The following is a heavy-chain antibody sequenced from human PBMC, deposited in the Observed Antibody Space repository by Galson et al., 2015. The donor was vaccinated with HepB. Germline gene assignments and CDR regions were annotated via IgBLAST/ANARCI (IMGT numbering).Heavy chain of an antibody. Sequence: SVKVSCKASGFTFTDYYIHWVRQAPRRGLEWMGWINPNSGATNYAQKFQGWVTMTRDSSITTAYMELSRLRSDDTAVYYCVRTSLLRGVDYYAMDVWGQGTSVTVSS. CDR1: GFTFTDYY. CDR3: VRTSLLRGVDYYAMDV. D-gene: IGHD3-10*01. V-gene: IGHV1-2*04. CDR2: INPNSGAT. J-gene: IGHJ6*02.